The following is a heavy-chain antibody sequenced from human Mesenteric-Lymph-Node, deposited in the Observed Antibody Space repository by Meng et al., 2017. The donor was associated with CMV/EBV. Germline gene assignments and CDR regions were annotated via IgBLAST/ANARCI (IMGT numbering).Heavy chain of an antibody. Sequence: GESLKISCAASGFTVSSNYMSWVRQAPGKGLEWVSAISGSGGSTYYADSVKGRFTISRDNSKNTLYLQMNSLRAEDTAVYYCAKVPAAMVNYYYGMDVWGQGTTVTVSS. CDR3: AKVPAAMVNYYYGMDV. V-gene: IGHV3-23*01. J-gene: IGHJ6*02. D-gene: IGHD2-2*01. CDR1: GFTVSSNY. CDR2: ISGSGGST.